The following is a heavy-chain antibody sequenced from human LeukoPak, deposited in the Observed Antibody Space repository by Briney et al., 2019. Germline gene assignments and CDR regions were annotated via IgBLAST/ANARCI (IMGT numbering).Heavy chain of an antibody. J-gene: IGHJ4*02. D-gene: IGHD3-9*01. CDR2: ISYDGSNK. Sequence: GRSLRLSCAASGFTFSSYAMHWVRQAPGKGLEWVAVISYDGSNKYYADSVKGRFTISRDNSKNTLYLQMNSLRAGDTAVYYCAREVRYFDWLLPTTNYFDYWGQGTLVTVSS. CDR3: AREVRYFDWLLPTTNYFDY. V-gene: IGHV3-30*04. CDR1: GFTFSSYA.